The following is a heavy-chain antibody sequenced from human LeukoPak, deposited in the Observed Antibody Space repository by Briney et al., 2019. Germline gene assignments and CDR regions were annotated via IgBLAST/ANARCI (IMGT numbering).Heavy chain of an antibody. CDR1: GFTFSSYG. V-gene: IGHV3-30*03. Sequence: SGGSLRLSCAASGFTFSSYGMHWVRQAPGKGLEWVAVISYDGSNKYYADSVKGRFTISRDNSKNTLYLQMNSLRAEDTAVYYCARGENGDYDYYFDYWGQGTLVTVSS. D-gene: IGHD4-17*01. CDR3: ARGENGDYDYYFDY. CDR2: ISYDGSNK. J-gene: IGHJ4*02.